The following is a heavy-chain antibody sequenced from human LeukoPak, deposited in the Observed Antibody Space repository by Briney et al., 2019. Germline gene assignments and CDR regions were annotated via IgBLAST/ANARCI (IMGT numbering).Heavy chain of an antibody. CDR3: ARDSGSYSGDYYYYMDV. CDR1: GYTFTSYG. Sequence: GASVTVSCQASGYTFTSYGMRWVRQAPGQGLDWMGCICAYNGNTNYAQKLQGRVTMTTDSSTSTAYMELRSLRSDDTAVYYCARDSGSYSGDYYYYMDVWGKGTTVTVSS. CDR2: ICAYNGNT. J-gene: IGHJ6*03. D-gene: IGHD1-26*01. V-gene: IGHV1-18*01.